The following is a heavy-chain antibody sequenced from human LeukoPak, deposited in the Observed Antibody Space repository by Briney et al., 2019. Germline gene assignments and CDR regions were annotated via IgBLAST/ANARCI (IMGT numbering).Heavy chain of an antibody. Sequence: GGSLRLSCAASGFSFSNFWMHWVRQAPGMGLVWVSQINPDGTAALYADSVKGRFTISRDNAKNTLYLQMNTLRADDTAVYYCAKGSNFAFDNWGQGILVIVSS. CDR2: INPDGTAA. J-gene: IGHJ4*02. CDR1: GFSFSNFW. D-gene: IGHD1-1*01. V-gene: IGHV3-74*01. CDR3: AKGSNFAFDN.